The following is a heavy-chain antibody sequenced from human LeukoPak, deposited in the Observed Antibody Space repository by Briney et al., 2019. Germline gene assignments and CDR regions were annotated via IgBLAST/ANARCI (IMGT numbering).Heavy chain of an antibody. CDR1: GYTFTGYY. V-gene: IGHV1-2*02. D-gene: IGHD1-26*01. J-gene: IGHJ4*02. Sequence: ASVKVSCKASGYTFTGYYMHWVRQAPGQGLEWMGWINPNSGGTNYAQKFQGRVAMTRDTSIGTAYMELSRLRSDDTAMYYCASTDAGGSYSHWGQGTLVTVSS. CDR2: INPNSGGT. CDR3: ASTDAGGSYSH.